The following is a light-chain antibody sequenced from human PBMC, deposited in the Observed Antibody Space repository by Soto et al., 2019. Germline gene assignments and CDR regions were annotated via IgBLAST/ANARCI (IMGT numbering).Light chain of an antibody. J-gene: IGKJ4*01. CDR3: QQHNTYPLT. V-gene: IGKV1-5*03. CDR2: KAS. CDR1: QSISTW. Sequence: DIQMTQSPSTLSASVGDRVTITCRASQSISTWLAWYRQKPGKAPKLLIYKASSLEGGVPSRFSGSGSGTEFNITISSLQPDDFATYYCQQHNTYPLTFGGGTTVEIK.